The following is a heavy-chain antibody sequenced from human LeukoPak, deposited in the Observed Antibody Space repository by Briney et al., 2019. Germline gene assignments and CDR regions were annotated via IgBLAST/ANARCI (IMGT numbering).Heavy chain of an antibody. CDR2: IYPGDSVT. CDR1: GYSFTSYC. J-gene: IGHJ4*02. V-gene: IGHV5-51*01. CDR3: AKLAYDSSGYYFDY. D-gene: IGHD3-22*01. Sequence: GESLKISCKGSGYSFTSYCIGCGRQLPGKGLEWMGIIYPGDSVTSYSPSFQGQVTISADKSISTAYLQWSSLKAADTAMYYCAKLAYDSSGYYFDYWGQGTLVTVSS.